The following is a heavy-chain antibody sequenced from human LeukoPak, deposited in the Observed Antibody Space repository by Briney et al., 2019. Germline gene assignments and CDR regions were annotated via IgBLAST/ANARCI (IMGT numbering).Heavy chain of an antibody. V-gene: IGHV4-61*01. Sequence: SETLSLTCTVSGGSVSSGSYYWSWIRQPPGKGLEWIGYIYYSGSTDYNPSLKSRVTISVDTSKNQFSLKLSSVTAADTAVYYCARGRVSTSVAALGYWGQGTLVTVSS. CDR1: GGSVSSGSYY. CDR3: ARGRVSTSVAALGY. D-gene: IGHD6-6*01. CDR2: IYYSGST. J-gene: IGHJ4*02.